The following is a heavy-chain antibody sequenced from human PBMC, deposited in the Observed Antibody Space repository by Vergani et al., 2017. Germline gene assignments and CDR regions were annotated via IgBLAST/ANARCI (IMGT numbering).Heavy chain of an antibody. V-gene: IGHV3-33*08. CDR3: ARDLRLLYNRFDP. J-gene: IGHJ5*02. D-gene: IGHD1-14*01. CDR2: TWYDGNNK. CDR1: GFTFSSYS. Sequence: VQLVESGGGLVQRGGSLRLSCAASGFTFSSYSMNWVRQAPGKGLEWVAVTWYDGNNKQYADSVKGRFTISRDNSKSTMYLQMNSLRDEDTGVYYCARDLRLLYNRFDPWGQGTLVTVSS.